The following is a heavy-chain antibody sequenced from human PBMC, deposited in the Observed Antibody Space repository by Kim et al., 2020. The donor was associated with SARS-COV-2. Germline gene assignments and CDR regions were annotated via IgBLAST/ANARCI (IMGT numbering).Heavy chain of an antibody. CDR3: TGLSDIISIGHDY. Sequence: GGSLRLSCAASGYNFNDFAIHWVRQPPGIGLEWVGRIKVRRLNYLSALAASVQGRFSVSRDASRYTAYLQMNRLRTEDTAVYYCTGLSDIISIGHDYWGQGILVTVSS. V-gene: IGHV3-73*01. J-gene: IGHJ4*02. D-gene: IGHD5-12*01. CDR2: IKVRRLNYLS. CDR1: GYNFNDFA.